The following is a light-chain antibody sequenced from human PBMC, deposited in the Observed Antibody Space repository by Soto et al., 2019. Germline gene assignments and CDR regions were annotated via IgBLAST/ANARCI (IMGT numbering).Light chain of an antibody. Sequence: QSALTQPASVSGSPGQSITISCSGTSSDVVNYNFVSWYQQHPGKAPKLVIYEVSNRPSGVSSRFSGSKSGNTASLTISGLQVEDEAYYYCNSYSSTTRVTFGGGTKLTVL. CDR2: EVS. CDR1: SSDVVNYNF. V-gene: IGLV2-14*01. J-gene: IGLJ2*01. CDR3: NSYSSTTRVT.